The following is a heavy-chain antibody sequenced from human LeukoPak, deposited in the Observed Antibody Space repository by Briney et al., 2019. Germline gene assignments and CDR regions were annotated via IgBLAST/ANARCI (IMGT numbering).Heavy chain of an antibody. CDR3: ARLLLYYYDSSGYPQRYFDY. CDR2: IYPGDSDT. J-gene: IGHJ4*02. V-gene: IGHV5-51*01. D-gene: IGHD3-22*01. CDR1: GYNFTRYW. Sequence: GESLKISCKGSGYNFTRYWIGWVRQMPGKGLEWMGIIYPGDSDTRYSLSFQGQVIISADKSISTAYLQWNSLKASDTAMYYCARLLLYYYDSSGYPQRYFDYWGQGILVTVSS.